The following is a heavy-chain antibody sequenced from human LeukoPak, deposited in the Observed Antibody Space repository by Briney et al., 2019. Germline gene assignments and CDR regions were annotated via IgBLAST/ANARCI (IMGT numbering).Heavy chain of an antibody. Sequence: GGSLRLSCAASGFTFSNAWMNWVRQAPGKGLEWVGRIKSKTDGGTTDYAAPVKGRFTISRDDSINTLYLQMNSLKTEDTAVYYCTTGVNYDFWSGYQYAFDIWGQGTMVTVSS. CDR2: IKSKTDGGTT. D-gene: IGHD3-3*01. V-gene: IGHV3-15*07. J-gene: IGHJ3*02. CDR3: TTGVNYDFWSGYQYAFDI. CDR1: GFTFSNAW.